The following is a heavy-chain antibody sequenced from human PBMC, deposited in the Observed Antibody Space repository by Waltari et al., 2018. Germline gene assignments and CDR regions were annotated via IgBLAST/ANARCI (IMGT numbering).Heavy chain of an antibody. CDR1: GGTFSSYA. CDR3: ATDAPHCSGGSCYSRALDY. V-gene: IGHV1-69*05. D-gene: IGHD2-15*01. CDR2: IIPIFGTA. J-gene: IGHJ4*02. Sequence: QVQLVQSGAEVKKPGSSVKVSCKASGGTFSSYAISWVRQAPGQGLEWMGGIIPIFGTANYAQKFQGRVTSTTDESTSTAYMELSSLRSEDTAVYYCATDAPHCSGGSCYSRALDYWGQGTLVTVSS.